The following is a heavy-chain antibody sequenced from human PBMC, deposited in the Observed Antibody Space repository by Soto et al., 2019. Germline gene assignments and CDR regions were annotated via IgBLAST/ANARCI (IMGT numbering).Heavy chain of an antibody. CDR3: ARVSMSSHSGDYPPRYYFDY. CDR2: ISYSGNT. V-gene: IGHV4-59*01. D-gene: IGHD1-26*01. Sequence: SETLSLTCTVSGGSINSYYWGWIRQPPGKGLEWIGYISYSGNTNQNPSLQSRVTMSVVTSKNQFSLKVNSVTAADTAIYYCARVSMSSHSGDYPPRYYFDYWGQGTLVTVSS. CDR1: GGSINSYY. J-gene: IGHJ4*02.